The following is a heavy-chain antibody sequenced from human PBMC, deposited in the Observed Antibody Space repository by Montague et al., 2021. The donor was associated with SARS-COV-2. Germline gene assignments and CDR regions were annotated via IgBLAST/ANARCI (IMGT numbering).Heavy chain of an antibody. CDR3: VRPLWFGDSDYFFES. D-gene: IGHD3-10*01. CDR2: IIEPGGAA. V-gene: IGHV3-23*01. CDR1: GFPFRIYA. Sequence: SLRLSCAASGFPFRIYAMSWVRQAPGEGLEWVSGIIEPGGAALYADSVKGRFTIFRDNAKNTLSLQMNNLRAEDTAVYYCVRPLWFGDSDYFFESWGQGTLVTVSS. J-gene: IGHJ4*02.